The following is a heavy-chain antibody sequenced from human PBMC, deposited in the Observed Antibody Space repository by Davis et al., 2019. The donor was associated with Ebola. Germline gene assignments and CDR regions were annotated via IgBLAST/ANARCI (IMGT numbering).Heavy chain of an antibody. Sequence: PGGSLRLSCAASGFTFSTSWMTWVRQAPGKGLEWVANINQDGREKYYVDSVKGRFTISRDNAKNSLYLQMNSLRVGDTAVYYCGAIPPGGDHNFDYWGQGTLVTVSS. CDR3: GAIPPGGDHNFDY. J-gene: IGHJ4*02. D-gene: IGHD3-10*01. CDR1: GFTFSTSW. CDR2: INQDGREK. V-gene: IGHV3-7*01.